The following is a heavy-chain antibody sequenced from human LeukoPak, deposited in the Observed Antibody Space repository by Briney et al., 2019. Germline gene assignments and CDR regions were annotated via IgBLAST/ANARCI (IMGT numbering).Heavy chain of an antibody. D-gene: IGHD3-10*01. J-gene: IGHJ4*02. Sequence: SETLSLTCTVSGGSISSGGYYWSWIRQHPGKGLEWIGYIYYSGSTYYNPSLKSRVTISVDTSKNQFSLKLISVTAADTAVYYCARSGGGGGGVWGQGTLVTVSS. V-gene: IGHV4-31*03. CDR3: ARSGGGGGGV. CDR1: GGSISSGGYY. CDR2: IYYSGST.